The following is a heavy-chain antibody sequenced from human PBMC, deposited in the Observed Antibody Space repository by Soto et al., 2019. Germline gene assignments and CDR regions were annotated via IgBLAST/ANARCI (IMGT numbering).Heavy chain of an antibody. Sequence: QVQLVESGGGVVQPGRSLRLSCAASGFTFSSYGMHWVRQAPGKGLEWVAVISYDGSNKYYADSVKGRFTISRDNSKNTLYLQMNSLRAEDTAVYYCAKDVGQEYYFDYWGQGTLVTVSS. V-gene: IGHV3-30*18. D-gene: IGHD1-26*01. CDR1: GFTFSSYG. CDR2: ISYDGSNK. J-gene: IGHJ4*02. CDR3: AKDVGQEYYFDY.